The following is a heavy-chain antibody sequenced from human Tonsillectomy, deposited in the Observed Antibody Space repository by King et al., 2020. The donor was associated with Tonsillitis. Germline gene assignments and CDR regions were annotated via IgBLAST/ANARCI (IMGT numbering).Heavy chain of an antibody. CDR2: IYPGDSDT. CDR1: GYNFISYW. CDR3: ARLGIAVLEGAFDI. D-gene: IGHD6-19*01. Sequence: QLVQSGAEVKKPGESLKISCKGSGYNFISYWIGWVRQMPGKGLEWMGIIYPGDSDTTYSPSFQGQLTISVEKSMSTAYLQWSSLRASDTAMYYCARLGIAVLEGAFDIWGQGTMVTVSS. J-gene: IGHJ3*02. V-gene: IGHV5-51*01.